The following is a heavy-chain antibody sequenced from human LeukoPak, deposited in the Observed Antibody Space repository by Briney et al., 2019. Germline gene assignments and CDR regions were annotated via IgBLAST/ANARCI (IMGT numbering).Heavy chain of an antibody. V-gene: IGHV1-18*01. CDR2: ISAYNGNT. Sequence: ASVKVSCKASGYTFTSYGISWVRQAPGQGLEWMGWISAYNGNTNYAQKLQGRVTMTTDTSTSTAYMELSRLRSDDTAVYYCARGREVAVAGTDYFDYWGQGTLVTVSS. CDR3: ARGREVAVAGTDYFDY. J-gene: IGHJ4*02. CDR1: GYTFTSYG. D-gene: IGHD6-19*01.